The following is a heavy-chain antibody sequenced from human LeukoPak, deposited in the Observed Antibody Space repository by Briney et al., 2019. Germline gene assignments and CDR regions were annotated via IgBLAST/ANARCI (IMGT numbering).Heavy chain of an antibody. CDR1: GFTFSSYS. CDR2: ISSSSSTI. Sequence: GGSLRLSCAASGFTFSSYSMNWVPQAPGKGLEWVSYISSSSSTIYYADSVKGRFTISRDNAKNSLYLQMNSLRAEDTAVYYCATHPGYSSSWYELMADYWGQGTLVTVSS. V-gene: IGHV3-48*04. J-gene: IGHJ4*02. CDR3: ATHPGYSSSWYELMADY. D-gene: IGHD6-13*01.